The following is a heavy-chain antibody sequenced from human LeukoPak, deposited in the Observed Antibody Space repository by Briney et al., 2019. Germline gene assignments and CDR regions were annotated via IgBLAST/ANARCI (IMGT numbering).Heavy chain of an antibody. CDR3: AKDMSGATVTTLVDY. V-gene: IGHV3-23*01. J-gene: IGHJ4*02. D-gene: IGHD4-17*01. CDR2: ISGSGGST. CDR1: GFTFSSYA. Sequence: GGSLRLSCAASGFTFSSYAMSWVRQAPGKGLEWVSAISGSGGSTYYADSVKGRFTISRDNSKNTLYLQMNSLRAEDTAVYYCAKDMSGATVTTLVDYWGQGTLVTVSS.